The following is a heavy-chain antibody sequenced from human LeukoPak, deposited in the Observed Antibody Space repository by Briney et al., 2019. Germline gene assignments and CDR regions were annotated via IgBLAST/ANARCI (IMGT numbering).Heavy chain of an antibody. Sequence: PGGSLRLSCAASGFTFSSYAMSWVRQAPGKGLEWVSAISGSGGSTYYADSVKGRFTISRDNSKNTLYLQMNSLRAEDTAVYYCAKAGVKQWLVLSTYFQHWGQGTLVTVSS. D-gene: IGHD6-19*01. CDR3: AKAGVKQWLVLSTYFQH. CDR2: ISGSGGST. CDR1: GFTFSSYA. J-gene: IGHJ1*01. V-gene: IGHV3-23*01.